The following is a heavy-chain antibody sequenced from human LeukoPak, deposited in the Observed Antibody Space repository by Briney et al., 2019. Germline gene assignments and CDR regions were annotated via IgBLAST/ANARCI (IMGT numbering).Heavy chain of an antibody. J-gene: IGHJ4*02. Sequence: ASVKVSCKASGYTFTGYYMHWVRQAPGQGLEWMGWISAYNGNTNYAQKLQGRVTMTTDTSTSTAYMELRSLRSDDTAVYYCAYGSGSPGDYWGQGTLVTVSS. V-gene: IGHV1-18*04. D-gene: IGHD3-10*01. CDR1: GYTFTGYY. CDR2: ISAYNGNT. CDR3: AYGSGSPGDY.